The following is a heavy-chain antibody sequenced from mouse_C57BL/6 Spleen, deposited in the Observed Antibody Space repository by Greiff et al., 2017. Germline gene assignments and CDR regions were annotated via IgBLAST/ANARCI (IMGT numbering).Heavy chain of an antibody. J-gene: IGHJ4*01. CDR1: GYTFTDYE. V-gene: IGHV1-15*01. D-gene: IGHD2-2*01. CDR2: IDPETGGT. Sequence: VKLMESGAELVRPGASVTLSCKASGYTFTDYEMHWVKQTPVHGLEWIGAIDPETGGTAYNQKFKGKAILTADKSSSTAYMELRSLTSEDSAVYYCTRGNGYDVRGSAMDYWGQGTSVTVSS. CDR3: TRGNGYDVRGSAMDY.